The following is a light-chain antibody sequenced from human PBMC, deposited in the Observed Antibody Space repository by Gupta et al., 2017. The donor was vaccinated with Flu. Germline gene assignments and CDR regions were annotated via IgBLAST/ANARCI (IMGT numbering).Light chain of an antibody. V-gene: IGKV3-15*01. J-gene: IGKJ1*01. CDR2: FAS. CDR3: QRHKHSPSRT. Sequence: AILCVSPGERATLSCRGSQSVSSNLAWDQQQPSQAPRLIRHFASTRATGIPARFSGSGSETEFTFTIRSLQSEDYAVDYYQRHKHSPSRTFGQGTKVEIK. CDR1: QSVSSN.